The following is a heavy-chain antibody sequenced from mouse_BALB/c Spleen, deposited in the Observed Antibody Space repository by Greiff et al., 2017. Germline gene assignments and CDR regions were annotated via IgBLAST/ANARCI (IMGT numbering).Heavy chain of an antibody. CDR3: ARDRGNIGLLWY. V-gene: IGHV5-6-3*01. Sequence: EVMLVESGGGLVQPGGSLKLSCAASGFTFSSYGMSWVRQTPDKRLELVATINSNGGSTYYPDSVKGRFTISRDNAKNTLYLQMSSLKSEDTAMYYCARDRGNIGLLWYWGAGTTVTVSS. D-gene: IGHD1-1*02. J-gene: IGHJ1*01. CDR1: GFTFSSYG. CDR2: INSNGGST.